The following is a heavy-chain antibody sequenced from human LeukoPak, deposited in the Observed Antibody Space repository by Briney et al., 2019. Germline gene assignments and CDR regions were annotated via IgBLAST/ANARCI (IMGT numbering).Heavy chain of an antibody. CDR3: ARELLRLGELSVDY. J-gene: IGHJ4*02. V-gene: IGHV1-2*02. D-gene: IGHD3-10*01. CDR1: GYTFTGYY. CDR2: INPNSGGT. Sequence: ASVKDSCKASGYTFTGYYMHWVRQAPGQGLEWMGWINPNSGGTNYAQKVQGRVTMTRDTSISTAYMELSRLRSDDTAVYYCARELLRLGELSVDYWGQGTLVTVSS.